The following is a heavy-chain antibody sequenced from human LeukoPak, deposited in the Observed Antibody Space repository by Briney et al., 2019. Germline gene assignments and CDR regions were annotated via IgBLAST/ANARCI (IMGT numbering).Heavy chain of an antibody. D-gene: IGHD6-13*01. CDR3: AREIHGLQLAEVDY. V-gene: IGHV1-2*02. CDR2: INPNSGGT. Sequence: GASVKVSCKASGYTFTGYYMHWVRQAPGRGPEWMGWINPNSGGTNYAQKFQGRVTMTRDTSISTAYMELSRLRSDDTAVYYCAREIHGLQLAEVDYCGQGTLVTVSS. CDR1: GYTFTGYY. J-gene: IGHJ4*02.